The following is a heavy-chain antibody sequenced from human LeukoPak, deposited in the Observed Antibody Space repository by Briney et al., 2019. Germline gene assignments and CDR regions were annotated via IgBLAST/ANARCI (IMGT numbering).Heavy chain of an antibody. V-gene: IGHV4-39*07. CDR3: ARDCPLAVAGSLGGYYYYYYMGV. CDR1: GGSISSSSYY. J-gene: IGHJ6*03. CDR2: IYYSGST. Sequence: SETLSLTCTVSGGSISSSSYYWGWIRQPPGKGLEWIGSIYYSGSTYYNPSLKSRVTISVDTSKNQFSLKLSSVTAADTAVYYCARDCPLAVAGSLGGYYYYYYMGVWGKGTTVTVSS. D-gene: IGHD6-19*01.